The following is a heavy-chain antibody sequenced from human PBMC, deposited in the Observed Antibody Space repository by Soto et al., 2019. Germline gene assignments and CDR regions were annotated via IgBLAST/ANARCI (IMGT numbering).Heavy chain of an antibody. V-gene: IGHV1-58*02. CDR3: AADPYCGGDCYLDY. CDR1: EFTFFTSA. J-gene: IGHJ4*02. Sequence: SVKVSCKASEFTFFTSAIQWVRQARGQRLEWMGWIVVGSGNTNYAQKFHERVTIPRDMSTNTAYMELTSLRSEDTAVYYCAADPYCGGDCYLDYWGQGTMVTVSS. D-gene: IGHD2-21*02. CDR2: IVVGSGNT.